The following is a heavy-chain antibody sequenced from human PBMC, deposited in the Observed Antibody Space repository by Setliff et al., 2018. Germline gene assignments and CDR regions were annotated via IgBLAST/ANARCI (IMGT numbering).Heavy chain of an antibody. CDR1: GFTFSNYG. Sequence: GGSLRLSCVASGFTFSNYGMHWVRQAPGKGLEWVALIWNDGSSKFYGDSVKGRFTISRDDSKSIAYLQMSSLRTEDTALYYCTPWTGTSRLHYWGQGTLVTVSS. J-gene: IGHJ4*02. CDR3: TPWTGTSRLHY. D-gene: IGHD1-7*01. V-gene: IGHV3-33*01. CDR2: IWNDGSSK.